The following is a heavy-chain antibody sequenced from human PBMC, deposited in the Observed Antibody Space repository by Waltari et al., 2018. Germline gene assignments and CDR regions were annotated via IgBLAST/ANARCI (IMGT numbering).Heavy chain of an antibody. CDR3: ARDPGLYSSGWYGAFDI. J-gene: IGHJ3*02. Sequence: VQLLESGGGLVQPGGSLRLSCAASGFTFSSYAMRWIRQPAGKGLEWIGRIYTSGGTNYNPALKSRVTMSVDTSKNQFSLKLSSVTDADTAVYYCARDPGLYSSGWYGAFDIWGQGTMVTVSS. V-gene: IGHV4-4*07. CDR1: GFTFSSYA. CDR2: IYTSGGT. D-gene: IGHD6-19*01.